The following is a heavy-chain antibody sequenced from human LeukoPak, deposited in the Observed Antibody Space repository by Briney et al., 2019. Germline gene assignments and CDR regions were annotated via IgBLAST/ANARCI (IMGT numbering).Heavy chain of an antibody. J-gene: IGHJ4*02. CDR3: AKDRGYYDSSGYYYPWD. CDR1: GFTFSSYE. V-gene: IGHV3-48*03. D-gene: IGHD3-22*01. Sequence: GGSLRLSCAASGFTFSSYEMNWVRQAPGKGLEWISYISSSGTTIYYADSVKGRFTISRDNPKNTLYLQMNSLRAEDTAVHYCAKDRGYYDSSGYYYPWDWGQGTLVTVSS. CDR2: ISSSGTTI.